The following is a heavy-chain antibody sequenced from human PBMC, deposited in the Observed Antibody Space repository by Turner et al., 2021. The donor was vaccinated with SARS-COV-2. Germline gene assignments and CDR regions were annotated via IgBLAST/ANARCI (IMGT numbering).Heavy chain of an antibody. Sequence: QLQLQESGPGLVKPSETLSLTCTVSGGSISSSSYYWGWIRQPPEKGLEWIGSIYYSGRTYYNQSLKSRVTISVDTSKNQFSLKLSSVTAADTAVYYCARLRPTQNFDYWGQGTLVTVSS. J-gene: IGHJ4*02. D-gene: IGHD1-1*01. CDR3: ARLRPTQNFDY. V-gene: IGHV4-39*01. CDR2: IYYSGRT. CDR1: GGSISSSSYY.